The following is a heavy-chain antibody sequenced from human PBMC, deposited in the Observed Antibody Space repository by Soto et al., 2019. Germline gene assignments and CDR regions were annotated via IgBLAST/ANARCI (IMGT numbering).Heavy chain of an antibody. CDR2: ISYDGSNK. V-gene: IGHV3-30-3*01. D-gene: IGHD6-6*01. CDR3: ARDIAARPPLYYYGMDV. Sequence: QVQLVESGGGVVQPGRSLRLSCAASGFTFSSYAMHWVRQAPGKGLEWVAVISYDGSNKYYADSVKGRFTISRDNSKNTLYLQMNSLRAEDTAVYYCARDIAARPPLYYYGMDVWGQGTTVTVSS. CDR1: GFTFSSYA. J-gene: IGHJ6*02.